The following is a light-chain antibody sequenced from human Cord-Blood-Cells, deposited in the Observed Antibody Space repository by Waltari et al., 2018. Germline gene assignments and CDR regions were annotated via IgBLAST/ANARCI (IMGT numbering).Light chain of an antibody. V-gene: IGKV3-11*01. CDR1: QSVSSY. Sequence: EIVLTQSPATLSFSPGERATLSCRASQSVSSYLAWYQQKPGQAPRLLICDASSRATGIPARVSGSGSGTDFTLTISSLEPEDCAVYYCQQRSNWPTFGGGTKVEIK. CDR3: QQRSNWPT. CDR2: DAS. J-gene: IGKJ4*01.